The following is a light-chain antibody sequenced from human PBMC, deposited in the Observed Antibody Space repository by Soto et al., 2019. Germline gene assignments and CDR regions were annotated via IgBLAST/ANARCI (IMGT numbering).Light chain of an antibody. CDR1: QSVRSY. Sequence: EIVLTQSPATLSLSPGERATLSCRASQSVRSYLSWYQQKPGQPPRLLIYYASNRATGIPTRFSSRWSTTVFILTISNLEPEDSAVYYRQQRSNWPRTFGPGTKVDIK. V-gene: IGKV3-11*01. CDR2: YAS. J-gene: IGKJ3*01. CDR3: QQRSNWPRT.